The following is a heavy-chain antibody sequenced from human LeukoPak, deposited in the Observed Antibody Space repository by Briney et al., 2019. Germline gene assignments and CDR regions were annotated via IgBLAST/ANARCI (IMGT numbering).Heavy chain of an antibody. V-gene: IGHV4-31*03. J-gene: IGHJ3*02. CDR2: IYYSGST. Sequence: SETLSLTCTVSGGSISSGGYYWSWIRQHPGKGLEWIGYIYYSGSTYYNPSLKSRVTISVDTSKNQFSLKLSSATAADTAVYYCARDSGDYGSGTDAFDIWGQGTMVTVSS. CDR1: GGSISSGGYY. CDR3: ARDSGDYGSGTDAFDI. D-gene: IGHD3-10*01.